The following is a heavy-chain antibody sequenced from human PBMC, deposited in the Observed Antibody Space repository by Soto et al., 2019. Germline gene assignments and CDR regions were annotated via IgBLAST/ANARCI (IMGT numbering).Heavy chain of an antibody. J-gene: IGHJ5*02. CDR3: ARVTATSPDAWLDP. CDR2: INPNSGST. V-gene: IGHV1-2*04. D-gene: IGHD4-4*01. CDR1: GYTFNDYF. Sequence: QVQLVQSGAEVKKPGASVNVSCRASGYTFNDYFLHWVRQAPGQGLEWMGWINPNSGSTHFAEKFEGLVTMTRDASINTVYLVINRLRSDDTAVYYCARVTATSPDAWLDPWGQGTLVTVSS.